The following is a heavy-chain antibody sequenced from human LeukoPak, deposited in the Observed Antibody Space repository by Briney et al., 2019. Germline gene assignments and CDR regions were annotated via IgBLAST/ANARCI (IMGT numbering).Heavy chain of an antibody. V-gene: IGHV4-59*01. Sequence: SETLSLTCTVSGGSISSYYWSWIRQPPGKGLEWIGYIYYSGSTNYNPSLKSRVTISVDTSKNQFSLKLSSVTAADTAVYYCARRLRLKNPGGDAFDIWGQGTVVTVSS. D-gene: IGHD2/OR15-2a*01. J-gene: IGHJ3*02. CDR2: IYYSGST. CDR3: ARRLRLKNPGGDAFDI. CDR1: GGSISSYY.